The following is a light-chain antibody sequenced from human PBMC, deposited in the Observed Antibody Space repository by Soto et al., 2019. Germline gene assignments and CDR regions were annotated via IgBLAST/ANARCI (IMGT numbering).Light chain of an antibody. CDR1: RSISDSY. Sequence: ILTQSPATLSLSPGERATLSCRASRSISDSYLFWYQQKPGQAPRLLIYGTSIRATGVSDRFSGSGSGTDFTLTISRLEPEDLAVYYCQHYGSSPLFTFGPGTKVDIK. J-gene: IGKJ3*01. CDR2: GTS. CDR3: QHYGSSPLFT. V-gene: IGKV3-20*01.